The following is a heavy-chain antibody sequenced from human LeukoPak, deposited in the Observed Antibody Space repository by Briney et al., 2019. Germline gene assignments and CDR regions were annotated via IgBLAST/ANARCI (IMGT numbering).Heavy chain of an antibody. CDR2: IDSDGSST. V-gene: IGHV3-74*01. CDR3: ARGRYYGMDV. CDR1: AFTFSSYW. Sequence: GGSLRLSCAASAFTFSSYWMHWVRQAPGKGLVWVSRIDSDGSSTRYADSVKGRFTIPRDNAKNTLYLQMNSLRAEDTAVYYCARGRYYGMDVWGQGTTVTVSS. J-gene: IGHJ6*02.